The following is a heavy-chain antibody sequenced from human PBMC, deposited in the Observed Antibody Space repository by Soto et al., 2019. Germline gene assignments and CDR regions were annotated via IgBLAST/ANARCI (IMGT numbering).Heavy chain of an antibody. CDR3: ARDFPRRLGYYYYGMDV. CDR2: IYYSGST. CDR1: GGSVSSSSYY. V-gene: IGHV4-61*01. Sequence: SETLSLTCTVSGGSVSSSSYYWSWIRQPPGKGLEWIGYIYYSGSTNYNPSLKSRVTISVDTSKNQFSLKLSSVTAADTAVYYCARDFPRRLGYYYYGMDVWGQGTTVTVSS. J-gene: IGHJ6*02.